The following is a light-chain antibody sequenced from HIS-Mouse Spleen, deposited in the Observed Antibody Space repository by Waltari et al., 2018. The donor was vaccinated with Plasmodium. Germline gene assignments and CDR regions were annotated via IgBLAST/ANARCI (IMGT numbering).Light chain of an antibody. J-gene: IGLJ2*01. V-gene: IGLV2-14*03. CDR1: SSDVGGYNY. CDR3: SSYTSSSTLV. CDR2: DVS. Sequence: QSALTQPASASGSPGQSFTISCTGTSSDVGGYNYFSWYQQHPAKAPKLMIYDVSNRPSGVSNRFSGSKSGNTASLTISGLQAEDEADYYCSSYTSSSTLVFGGGTKLTVL.